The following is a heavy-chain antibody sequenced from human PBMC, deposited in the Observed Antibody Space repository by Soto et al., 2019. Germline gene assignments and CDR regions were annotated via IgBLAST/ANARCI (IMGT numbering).Heavy chain of an antibody. D-gene: IGHD6-13*01. CDR2: IKSKTDGGTT. Sequence: GGSLRLSCAASGFTFSNAWMNWVRQAPGKGLERVGRIKSKTDGGTTDYTAPVKGRFTISRDDSKNTLYLQMNSLKTEDTAVYYCTTDRLIAAAYYYYGMDVWGQGTTVTVSS. V-gene: IGHV3-15*07. CDR3: TTDRLIAAAYYYYGMDV. J-gene: IGHJ6*02. CDR1: GFTFSNAW.